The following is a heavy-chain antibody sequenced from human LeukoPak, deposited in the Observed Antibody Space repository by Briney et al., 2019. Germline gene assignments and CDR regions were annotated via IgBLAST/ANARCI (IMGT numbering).Heavy chain of an antibody. D-gene: IGHD6-13*01. V-gene: IGHV4-59*08. CDR3: ARLSAAAGSTFDY. CDR1: GGSISSY. J-gene: IGHJ4*02. CDR2: IGYSEGT. Sequence: AETLSLTCTVSGGSISSYWSWIRQPPGKGLEWMAYIGYSEGTNSNPSLKSPVTMSVDTSKNKFPLKLSSVTAADTAVYFCARLSAAAGSTFDYWGQGTLVTVSS.